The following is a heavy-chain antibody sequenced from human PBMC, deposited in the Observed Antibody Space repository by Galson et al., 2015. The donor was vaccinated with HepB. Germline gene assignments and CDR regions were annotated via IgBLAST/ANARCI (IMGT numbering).Heavy chain of an antibody. CDR3: ARDYMVPTRNWFDP. V-gene: IGHV1-18*01. CDR2: ISVYNGNT. Sequence: SVKVSCKASGYTFTNYGINWVRQVPGQGLEWMGWISVYNGNTNYAQKLQGRVTMTTDTSTSTAYMELRSLRSDDTAVYYCARDYMVPTRNWFDPWGQGTLVTASS. CDR1: GYTFTNYG. J-gene: IGHJ5*02. D-gene: IGHD5-12*01.